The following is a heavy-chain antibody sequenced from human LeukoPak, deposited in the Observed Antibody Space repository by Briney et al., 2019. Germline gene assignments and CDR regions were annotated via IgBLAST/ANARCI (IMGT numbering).Heavy chain of an antibody. CDR2: ISGSVGST. V-gene: IGHV3-23*01. D-gene: IGHD3-9*01. CDR3: AKERVDWRYSDY. Sequence: GGSLRLSCAASGFTFSSYGMSWVRQAPGKGLEWVSGISGSVGSTYYADSVKGRFTISRDNSKNTLYLQMNSLRAEDTAVYYCAKERVDWRYSDYWGQGTLVTVSS. J-gene: IGHJ4*02. CDR1: GFTFSSYG.